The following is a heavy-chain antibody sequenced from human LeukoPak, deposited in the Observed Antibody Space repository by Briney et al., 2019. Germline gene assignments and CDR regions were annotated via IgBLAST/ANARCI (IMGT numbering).Heavy chain of an antibody. CDR3: ARDTRPYYYGSGSRFDY. J-gene: IGHJ4*02. CDR1: GFTFSSYG. CDR2: IWYDGSNK. D-gene: IGHD3-10*01. Sequence: TGGSLRLSCAASGFTFSSYGMHWVRQAPGKGLEGVAVIWYDGSNKYYAHSVKGRFTISRDNSKNTLYLQMNSLRAEDTAVYYCARDTRPYYYGSGSRFDYWGQGTLVTVAS. V-gene: IGHV3-33*01.